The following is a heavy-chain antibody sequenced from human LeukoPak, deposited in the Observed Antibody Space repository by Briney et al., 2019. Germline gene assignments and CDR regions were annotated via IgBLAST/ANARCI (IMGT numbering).Heavy chain of an antibody. Sequence: SETLSLTCTVSGGSISSYYWSWIRQPPGKGLEWIGYIYYSGSTNYNPSLKSRVTISVDTSKNQFSLKLSSVTAADTAVYYCARDGKYYYDSSGYYFGYWGQGTLVTVSS. J-gene: IGHJ4*02. D-gene: IGHD3-22*01. CDR3: ARDGKYYYDSSGYYFGY. CDR1: GGSISSYY. V-gene: IGHV4-59*12. CDR2: IYYSGST.